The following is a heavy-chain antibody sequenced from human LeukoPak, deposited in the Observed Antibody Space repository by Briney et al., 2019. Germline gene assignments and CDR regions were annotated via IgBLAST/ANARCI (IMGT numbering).Heavy chain of an antibody. J-gene: IGHJ6*02. D-gene: IGHD2-2*02. Sequence: GSVKVSCKTSGYTFTDLYIHWVRQAPGQGLEWMGRVNPNSGGTDYAQKFQGRVTMTRDTSIGTAYMELNRLRSDDTAVYFCARGEVVPAAISYYYYGVAVWGQGTTVTVSS. CDR3: ARGEVVPAAISYYYYGVAV. CDR2: VNPNSGGT. CDR1: GYTFTDLY. V-gene: IGHV1-2*06.